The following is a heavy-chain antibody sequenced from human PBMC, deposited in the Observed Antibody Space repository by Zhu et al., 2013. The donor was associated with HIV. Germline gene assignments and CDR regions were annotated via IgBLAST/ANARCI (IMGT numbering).Heavy chain of an antibody. D-gene: IGHD4-17*01. CDR1: GGSISSSSYY. CDR3: ASYDHGDYYFEY. Sequence: QVQLQESGPGLVKPSETLSLTCTVSGGSISSSSYYWGWIRQPPGKGLEWIGSIYYSGSTYYNPSLKSRVTISVDTSKNQFSLKLSSVTAADTAVYYCASYDHGDYYFEYWGQGTLVTVSS. J-gene: IGHJ4*02. V-gene: IGHV4-39*07. CDR2: IYYSGST.